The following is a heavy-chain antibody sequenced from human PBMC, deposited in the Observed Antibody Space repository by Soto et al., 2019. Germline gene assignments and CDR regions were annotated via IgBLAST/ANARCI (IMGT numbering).Heavy chain of an antibody. V-gene: IGHV4-59*01. CDR2: IYYSGST. Sequence: TSETLSLTCTVSGGSISSYYWSWIRQPPGKGLEWIGYIYYSGSTNYNPSLKSRVTISVDTSKNQFSLKLSSVTAADMAVYYCAKTGISYYYYMDVWGKGTTVTVSS. D-gene: IGHD3-9*01. CDR3: AKTGISYYYYMDV. CDR1: GGSISSYY. J-gene: IGHJ6*03.